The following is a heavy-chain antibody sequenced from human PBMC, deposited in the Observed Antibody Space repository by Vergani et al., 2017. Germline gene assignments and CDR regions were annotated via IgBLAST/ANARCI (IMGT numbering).Heavy chain of an antibody. J-gene: IGHJ4*02. Sequence: EVQLVESGGGLVQPGGSLRLSCAASGFTFSSYWMHWVRQAPGKGLVWVSRINSDGSSTSYADSVKGRFTIPRDNAKNTLYLQMNSLRAEDTAVYYCARETSSIVATLGDFDYWGQGTLVTVSS. D-gene: IGHD5-12*01. CDR1: GFTFSSYW. CDR2: INSDGSST. CDR3: ARETSSIVATLGDFDY. V-gene: IGHV3-74*01.